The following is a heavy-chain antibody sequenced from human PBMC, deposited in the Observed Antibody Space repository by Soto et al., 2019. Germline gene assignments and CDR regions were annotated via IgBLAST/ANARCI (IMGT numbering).Heavy chain of an antibody. V-gene: IGHV4-59*01. Sequence: SEALSLSCTVSGGSISSYYWSWIRQPPGKGLEWIGYIYYSGSTNYNPSLKSRVTISVDTSKNQFSLKLSSVTAADTAVYYCARVSQVDTAMGWHFYYYYYGMDVWGQGTTVTVSS. CDR2: IYYSGST. CDR3: ARVSQVDTAMGWHFYYYYYGMDV. D-gene: IGHD5-18*01. CDR1: GGSISSYY. J-gene: IGHJ6*02.